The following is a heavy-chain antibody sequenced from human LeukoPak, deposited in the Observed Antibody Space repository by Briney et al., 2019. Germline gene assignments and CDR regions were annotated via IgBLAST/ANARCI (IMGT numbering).Heavy chain of an antibody. CDR1: GFTFSSYW. D-gene: IGHD5-12*01. CDR3: ARGGVDY. CDR2: INTDGSTT. Sequence: GGSLRLSCAASGFTFSSYWMYWVRQAPGKGLVWVSRINTDGSTTNYADSVKGRFTISRDNAKDTLYLQMKSLRAEDTAVYYCARGGVDYWGQGTLVTVSS. J-gene: IGHJ4*02. V-gene: IGHV3-74*01.